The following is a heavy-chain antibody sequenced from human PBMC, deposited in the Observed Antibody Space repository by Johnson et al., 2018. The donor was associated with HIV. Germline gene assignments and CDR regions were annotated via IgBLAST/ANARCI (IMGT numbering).Heavy chain of an antibody. Sequence: QVQLVESGGGVVQPGRSLRLSCAASGFTFSSYDMHWVRQAPGKGLEWVALISYDGSNKYYADSVKGRFTISRDNSKTTLYLQMNSLRAEDTAVYYCASVYYDIWTGYYYDAVDIWGQGTMVTVSS. CDR2: ISYDGSNK. J-gene: IGHJ3*02. V-gene: IGHV3-30-3*01. CDR1: GFTFSSYD. D-gene: IGHD3-9*01. CDR3: ASVYYDIWTGYYYDAVDI.